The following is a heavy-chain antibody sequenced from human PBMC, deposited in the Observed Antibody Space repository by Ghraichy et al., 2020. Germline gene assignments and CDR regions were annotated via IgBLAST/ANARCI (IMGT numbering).Heavy chain of an antibody. Sequence: GGSLRLSCAASGFNFGGYAMYWVRQASGKGLEWVGRIRNKASDYATAYAASVRGRFTISRDDSKDTAYLQMNSLKSEDTAVYYCSRRSGYGDDNFDYWGQGTLVTVSS. CDR2: IRNKASDYAT. D-gene: IGHD4-17*01. CDR1: GFNFGGYA. V-gene: IGHV3-73*01. CDR3: SRRSGYGDDNFDY. J-gene: IGHJ4*02.